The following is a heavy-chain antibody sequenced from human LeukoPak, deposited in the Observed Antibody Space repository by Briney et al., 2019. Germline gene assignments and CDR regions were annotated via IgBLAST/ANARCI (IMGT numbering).Heavy chain of an antibody. D-gene: IGHD3-22*01. J-gene: IGHJ3*02. Sequence: SETLSLTCTVSGGSISSYYWSWIRQPPGKGLEWIGYIYYSGSTNYNPSLKSRVTISVDTSKNQFSLKLSSVTAADTAVYYCARAGRGYYDSSGYYYSAFDIWGQGTMVTVSS. CDR1: GGSISSYY. V-gene: IGHV4-59*08. CDR3: ARAGRGYYDSSGYYYSAFDI. CDR2: IYYSGST.